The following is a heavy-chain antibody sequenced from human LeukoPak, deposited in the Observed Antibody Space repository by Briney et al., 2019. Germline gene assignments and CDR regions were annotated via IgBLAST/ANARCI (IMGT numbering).Heavy chain of an antibody. CDR1: GFTFSSYA. J-gene: IGHJ4*02. CDR2: ISYDGSNK. V-gene: IGHV3-30-3*01. Sequence: GGSLRLSCAASGFTFSSYAMHWVRQAPGKGLEWVAVISYDGSNKYYADSVKGRFTISRDNSKNTLYLQMNSLRAEDTAVYYCAKGCRRVFPLETDYWGQGTLVTVSS. CDR3: AKGCRRVFPLETDY.